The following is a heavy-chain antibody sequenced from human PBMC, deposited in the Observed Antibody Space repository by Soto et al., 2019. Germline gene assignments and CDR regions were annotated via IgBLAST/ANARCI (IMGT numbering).Heavy chain of an antibody. J-gene: IGHJ6*02. Sequence: GGSLRLSCAASGFTFSSYGMHWVRQAPGRGLEWVAAILNGGSNTYYADSVKGRFTISRDNSKNTLYLQMDSLRAEDTAVYYCAKAVADTYYYYAMDVWGQGTTVTVSS. V-gene: IGHV3-33*06. D-gene: IGHD6-19*01. CDR2: ILNGGSNT. CDR3: AKAVADTYYYYAMDV. CDR1: GFTFSSYG.